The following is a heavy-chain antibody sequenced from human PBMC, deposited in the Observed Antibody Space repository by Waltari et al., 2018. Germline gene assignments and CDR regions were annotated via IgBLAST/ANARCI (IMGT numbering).Heavy chain of an antibody. CDR2: ISSSSSTI. J-gene: IGHJ4*02. CDR3: ARVSRTVTLFFDY. Sequence: EVQLVESGGGLVQPGGSLRLSCAASGFTFSSYSLNWVRQAPGKGLEWVSYISSSSSTIYYADSVKGRFTISRDNAKNSLYLQMNSLRAEDTAVYYCARVSRTVTLFFDYWGQGTLVTVSS. D-gene: IGHD4-17*01. CDR1: GFTFSSYS. V-gene: IGHV3-48*01.